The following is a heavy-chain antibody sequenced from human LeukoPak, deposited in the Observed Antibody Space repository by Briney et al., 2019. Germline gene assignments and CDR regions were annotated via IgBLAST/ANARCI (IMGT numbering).Heavy chain of an antibody. CDR3: ARSRSGYSYDHAAFEV. CDR2: IEYRGST. Sequence: PSETLPLTCTVSGDSISTYCWSWIRQPPGKGLEWIAYIEYRGSTTYNPSLRNRVTISVDTSRNQFSLKLSSVTAADTAVYYCARSRSGYSYDHAAFEVWGQGTMVTVSS. J-gene: IGHJ3*01. D-gene: IGHD5-18*01. CDR1: GDSISTYC. V-gene: IGHV4-59*01.